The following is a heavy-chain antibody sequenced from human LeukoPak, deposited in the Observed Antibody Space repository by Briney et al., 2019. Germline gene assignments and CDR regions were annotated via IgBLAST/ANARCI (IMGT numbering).Heavy chain of an antibody. V-gene: IGHV3-53*01. J-gene: IGHJ6*02. CDR3: ARDHIAARPWYYGMDV. D-gene: IGHD6-6*01. CDR1: GFIVSSNY. CDR2: IYAGGST. Sequence: GGSLRLSCEASGFIVSSNYMSWVRQAPGKGLEWVAVIYAGGSTYYADFVKGRFTISRDNSKNTLYLQMNSLRAEDTAVYYCARDHIAARPWYYGMDVWGQGTTVTVSS.